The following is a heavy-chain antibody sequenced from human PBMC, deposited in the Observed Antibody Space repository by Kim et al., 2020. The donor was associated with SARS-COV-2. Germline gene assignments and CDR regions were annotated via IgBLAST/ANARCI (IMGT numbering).Heavy chain of an antibody. J-gene: IGHJ4*02. CDR3: AKDHGSGSYADY. D-gene: IGHD3-10*01. CDR2: IWYDGSNK. V-gene: IGHV3-33*06. Sequence: GGSLRLSCAASGFTFSSYGMHWVRQAPGKGLEWVAVIWYDGSNKYYADSVKGRFTISRDNSKNTLYLQMNSLRAEDTAVYYCAKDHGSGSYADYWGQGTLVTVSS. CDR1: GFTFSSYG.